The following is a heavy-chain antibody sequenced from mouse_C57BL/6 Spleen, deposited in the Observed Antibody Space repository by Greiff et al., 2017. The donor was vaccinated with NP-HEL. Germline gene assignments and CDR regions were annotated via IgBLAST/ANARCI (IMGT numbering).Heavy chain of an antibody. D-gene: IGHD2-10*02. CDR3: ARKRSSMAPFAY. CDR2: IDPSDSYT. Sequence: VQLQQSGAELVMPGASVKLSCKASGYTFTSYWMHWVKQRPGQGLEWIGEIDPSDSYTNYNQKFKGKSTLTVDKSSSTAYMQLSSLTSEDSAVYYCARKRSSMAPFAYWGQGTLVTVSA. J-gene: IGHJ3*01. CDR1: GYTFTSYW. V-gene: IGHV1-69*01.